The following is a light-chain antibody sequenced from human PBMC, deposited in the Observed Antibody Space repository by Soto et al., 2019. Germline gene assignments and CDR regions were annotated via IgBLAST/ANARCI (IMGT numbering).Light chain of an antibody. J-gene: IGKJ4*01. Sequence: EIVLTQSPGTLSFSAGERATLSCRASQRVTSSNLAWYQQKPGQAPRLLIHGASTRATGIPDRFTGGGSGTDLTITVTRLEPEDSEVYDGQQYESSPLTFGGGTKVDIK. CDR1: QRVTSSN. CDR2: GAS. V-gene: IGKV3-20*01. CDR3: QQYESSPLT.